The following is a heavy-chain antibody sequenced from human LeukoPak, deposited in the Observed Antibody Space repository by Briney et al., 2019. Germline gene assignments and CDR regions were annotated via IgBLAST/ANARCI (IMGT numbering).Heavy chain of an antibody. V-gene: IGHV3-7*03. CDR3: AKGKPRGDYYGSGIYFYFDY. J-gene: IGHJ4*02. D-gene: IGHD3-10*01. CDR1: VFTFSKIW. Sequence: PGGSLRLSCAVSVFTFSKIWMSWVRQAPGKGLEWVANIKQDGSDKYYVGSVKGRFTISRDNAKNSLYLQMNSLKAEDTALYFCAKGKPRGDYYGSGIYFYFDYWGQGALVTVSS. CDR2: IKQDGSDK.